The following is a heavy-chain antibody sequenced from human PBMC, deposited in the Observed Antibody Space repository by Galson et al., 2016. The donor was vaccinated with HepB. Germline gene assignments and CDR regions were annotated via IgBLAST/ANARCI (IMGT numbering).Heavy chain of an antibody. D-gene: IGHD2-2*01. CDR1: GYTFISYG. CDR2: ISAYNGNT. CDR3: ARVVGYCSSTNCYSLANSYSYYGMDV. V-gene: IGHV1-18*04. Sequence: SVKVSCKASGYTFISYGNSWVRQAPGQGLEWMGWISAYNGNTNHAQKVQGRVTMTTDTSTSTAYMELRSLRSDDTAVYYCARVVGYCSSTNCYSLANSYSYYGMDVWGQGTTVTVSS. J-gene: IGHJ6*02.